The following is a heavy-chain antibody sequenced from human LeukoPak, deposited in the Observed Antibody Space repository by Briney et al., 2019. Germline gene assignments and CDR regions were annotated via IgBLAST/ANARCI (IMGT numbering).Heavy chain of an antibody. CDR2: VSSNVYST. CDR3: VKDSKSSGWYVPPNFDY. CDR1: GFTFSTYA. Sequence: GGSLRLSCSASGFTFSTYAMHWVRQAPGKGLEYVSSVSSNVYSTHYADSVKGRFAISRDNSKNTLYLQMSSLGTDDTAVYYCVKDSKSSGWYVPPNFDYWGQGTLVTVSS. D-gene: IGHD6-19*01. V-gene: IGHV3-64D*09. J-gene: IGHJ4*02.